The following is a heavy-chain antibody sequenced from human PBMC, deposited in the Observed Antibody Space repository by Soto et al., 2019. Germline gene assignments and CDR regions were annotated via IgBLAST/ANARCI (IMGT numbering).Heavy chain of an antibody. D-gene: IGHD1-1*01. CDR2: ISGSGSST. CDR3: ARTVAGDS. Sequence: EVRLLESGGGLLQPGGSLRLSCAASGFTFINYAMSWVRQAPGKGLEWVSAISGSGSSTYYADSVKGRFTISRDNSKNTLYLQMNSLRAEDTAVYYCARTVAGDSWSQGTLVTVSS. V-gene: IGHV3-23*01. CDR1: GFTFINYA. J-gene: IGHJ4*02.